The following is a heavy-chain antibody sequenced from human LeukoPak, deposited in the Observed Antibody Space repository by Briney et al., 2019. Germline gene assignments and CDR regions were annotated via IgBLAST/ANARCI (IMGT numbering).Heavy chain of an antibody. CDR3: AKDFKELRARGVMGPIDY. J-gene: IGHJ4*02. D-gene: IGHD3-10*01. V-gene: IGHV3-23*01. CDR1: GFTFSSYA. CDR2: ISGSGGST. Sequence: GGSLRLSCAASGFTFSSYAMSWVRQAPGKGLEWVSAISGSGGSTYYADSVKGRFTISRDNSKNTLYLQMNSLRAEDTAVYYCAKDFKELRARGVMGPIDYWGQGTLVTVSS.